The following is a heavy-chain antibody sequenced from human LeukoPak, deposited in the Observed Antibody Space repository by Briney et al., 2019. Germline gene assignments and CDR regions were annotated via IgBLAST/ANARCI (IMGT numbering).Heavy chain of an antibody. CDR3: AKDWGPYCGGDCYPNEYFQH. CDR1: GFTFSSYA. D-gene: IGHD2-21*02. Sequence: GGSLRLSCAASGFTFSSYAMSWVRQAPGEGREWASSICGSGGSTYYPDSVTGRFTMCRDNSKNTLYLQMNSLRAEDTAVYYCAKDWGPYCGGDCYPNEYFQHWGQGTLVTVSS. CDR2: ICGSGGST. V-gene: IGHV3-23*01. J-gene: IGHJ1*01.